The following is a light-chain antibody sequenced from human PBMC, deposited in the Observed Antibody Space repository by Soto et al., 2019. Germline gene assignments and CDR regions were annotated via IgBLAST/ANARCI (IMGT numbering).Light chain of an antibody. Sequence: DIQMTPSPSALSASVGDRVTITSRASQRIPNSLNRYQHNPGKAPTLVVYAASSLQSGVPSRFSGSGSGTDFTLTISSLQPEDFATYFGQQGHSMPYTFGPGTKVDIK. CDR1: QRIPNS. CDR3: QQGHSMPYT. J-gene: IGKJ3*01. V-gene: IGKV1-39*01. CDR2: AAS.